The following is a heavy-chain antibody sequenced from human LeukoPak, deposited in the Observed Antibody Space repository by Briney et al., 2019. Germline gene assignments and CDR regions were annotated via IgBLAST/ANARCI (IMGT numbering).Heavy chain of an antibody. J-gene: IGHJ4*02. D-gene: IGHD3-3*01. CDR2: MNPNSGNT. CDR3: ARGGTIFGVVLTHFDY. CDR1: GYTFTSYD. V-gene: IGHV1-8*01. Sequence: ASVKVSCKASGYTFTSYDINWVRQATGQGLEWMGWMNPNSGNTGYAQKFQGRVTMTRNTSISTAYMELSSLRSEDAAVYYCARGGTIFGVVLTHFDYWGQGTLVTVSS.